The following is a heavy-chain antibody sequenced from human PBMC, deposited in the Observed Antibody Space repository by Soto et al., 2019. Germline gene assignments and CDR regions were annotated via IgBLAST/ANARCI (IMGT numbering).Heavy chain of an antibody. Sequence: EVQLVESGGGLIQPGGSLRLSCTASGLSVRNNYMSWVRQAPGMGLEWVSVIYNDGTTYYADSVKGRFTISRDTSKNTLSLQMDSLRAEDTAVYYCVRPLPSGRNYGMDVWGQGTKVTVSS. CDR2: IYNDGTT. CDR3: VRPLPSGRNYGMDV. J-gene: IGHJ6*02. V-gene: IGHV3-53*01. D-gene: IGHD3-10*01. CDR1: GLSVRNNY.